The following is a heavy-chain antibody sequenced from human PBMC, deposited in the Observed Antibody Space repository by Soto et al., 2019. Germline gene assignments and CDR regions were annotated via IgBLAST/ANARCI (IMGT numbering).Heavy chain of an antibody. Sequence: QVQLVQSGAEVKKPGSSVKVSCKASGGTFSSYAISWVRQAPGQGLEWMGGIIPIFGTANYAQKFQCRVTITADKSTSTAYMELSSLRSEDTAVYYCARDIVVLPAAIIGSWFDPWVQGNLVTVS. V-gene: IGHV1-69*06. D-gene: IGHD2-2*02. CDR3: ARDIVVLPAAIIGSWFDP. CDR1: GGTFSSYA. J-gene: IGHJ5*02. CDR2: IIPIFGTA.